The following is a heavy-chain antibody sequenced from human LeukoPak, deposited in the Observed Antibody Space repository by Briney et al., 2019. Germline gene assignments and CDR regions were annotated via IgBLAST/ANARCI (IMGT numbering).Heavy chain of an antibody. CDR2: IYHSGST. CDR3: ARQGDQLISLNWFDP. D-gene: IGHD2-2*01. V-gene: IGHV4-38-2*01. CDR1: GYSISSGYY. Sequence: SETLSLTCAVSGYSISSGYYWGWIRQPPGKGLEWIGSIYHSGSTYYNPSLKSRVTISVDTSKNQFSLKLSSVTAADTAVYYCARQGDQLISLNWFDPWGQGTLVTVSS. J-gene: IGHJ5*02.